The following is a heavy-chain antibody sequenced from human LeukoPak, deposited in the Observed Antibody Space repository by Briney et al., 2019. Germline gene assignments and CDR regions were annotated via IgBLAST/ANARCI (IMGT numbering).Heavy chain of an antibody. CDR3: ARQIVSGSMGCDF. V-gene: IGHV1-2*02. CDR2: INFNSGGK. Sequence: ASVKVSCKASAYTFSGYYTHWVRQAPGQGLEWMGWINFNSGGKIFAEKFQDRITMARDTSISTAYMELSRLRSDDTAVYYCARQIVSGSMGCDFWGQGTLVTVSS. CDR1: AYTFSGYY. J-gene: IGHJ4*02. D-gene: IGHD2-21*01.